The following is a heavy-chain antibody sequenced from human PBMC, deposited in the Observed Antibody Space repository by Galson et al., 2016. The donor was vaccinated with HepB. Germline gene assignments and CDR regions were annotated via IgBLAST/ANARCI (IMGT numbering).Heavy chain of an antibody. CDR3: AKAPGTDYYYMDV. Sequence: SLRLSCAASGFTFSSYAMSWVRQAPGKGLEWVSSISASSGFPYYVDSVRGRFTISRDNSRNTLYLQMNSLRAEDTAVYFCAKAPGTDYYYMDVWGKGTTVTVSS. V-gene: IGHV3-23*01. CDR1: GFTFSSYA. J-gene: IGHJ6*03. CDR2: ISASSGFP.